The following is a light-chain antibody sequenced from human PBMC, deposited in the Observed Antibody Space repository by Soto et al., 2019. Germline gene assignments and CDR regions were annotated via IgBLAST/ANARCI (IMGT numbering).Light chain of an antibody. CDR1: QGISNY. J-gene: IGKJ4*01. Sequence: DIQMTQSPSSLSASVGDRVTITCRASQGISNYLAWYQQKPGKDPELLIYAASTLQSGVPSRFSGSGSGTDFTLTISSLQPEDVATYYCQKYNHAPTFSGGTKVEIK. V-gene: IGKV1-27*01. CDR3: QKYNHAPT. CDR2: AAS.